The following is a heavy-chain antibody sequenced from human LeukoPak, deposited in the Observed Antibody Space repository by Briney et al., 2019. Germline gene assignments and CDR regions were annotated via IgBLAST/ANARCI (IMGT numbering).Heavy chain of an antibody. CDR1: GFTFSSYA. V-gene: IGHV3-30*04. CDR2: ISYDGSNK. D-gene: IGHD5-12*01. Sequence: PGRSLRLSCAASGFTFSSYAMHWVRQAPDKGLEWVAVISYDGSNKYYADSVKGRFTISRDNSKNTLYLQMNSLRAEDTAVYYCAREISGYDDYYFDYWGQGTLVTVSS. CDR3: AREISGYDDYYFDY. J-gene: IGHJ4*02.